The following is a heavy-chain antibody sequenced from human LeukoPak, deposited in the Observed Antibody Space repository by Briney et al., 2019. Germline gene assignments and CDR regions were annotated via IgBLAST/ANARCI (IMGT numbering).Heavy chain of an antibody. V-gene: IGHV3-66*01. CDR1: GFTLSINY. J-gene: IGHJ4*02. Sequence: PGGSLTLSCAASGFTLSINYMRWVRHAPGKWLEWFSVIYSGGTTYYADSVKGRFTISRDNSKNTLYLQMNSLRAEHTAVCYCERDKGYSGFLFDYWGQGTMVTVSS. CDR2: IYSGGTT. CDR3: ERDKGYSGFLFDY. D-gene: IGHD5-12*01.